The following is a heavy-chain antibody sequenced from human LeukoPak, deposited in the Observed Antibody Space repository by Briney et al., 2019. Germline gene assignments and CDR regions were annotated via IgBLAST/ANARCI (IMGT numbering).Heavy chain of an antibody. CDR2: ISAYNGNT. Sequence: GASVKVSCKASGYTFTSYGISWVRQAPGQGLEWMGWISAYNGNTNYAQKFQGRVTMTRDTSISTAYMELSRLRSDDTAVYYCARTEAAAGPVDYWGQGTLVTVSS. CDR3: ARTEAAAGPVDY. J-gene: IGHJ4*02. D-gene: IGHD6-13*01. V-gene: IGHV1-18*01. CDR1: GYTFTSYG.